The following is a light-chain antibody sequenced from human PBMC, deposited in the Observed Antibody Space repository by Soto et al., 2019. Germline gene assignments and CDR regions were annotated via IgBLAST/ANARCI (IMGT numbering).Light chain of an antibody. CDR2: GAS. CDR1: QNIRSR. V-gene: IGKV1-5*01. Sequence: DFQMTQSPSTLSASVGDRVTITCRASQNIRSRLAWFQQKPGKAPKLLIYGASSRATGIPDRFSGSGSGTEFTLTISSLQPDDFATYHCQHYNSYSEAFGQGTKVDIK. J-gene: IGKJ1*01. CDR3: QHYNSYSEA.